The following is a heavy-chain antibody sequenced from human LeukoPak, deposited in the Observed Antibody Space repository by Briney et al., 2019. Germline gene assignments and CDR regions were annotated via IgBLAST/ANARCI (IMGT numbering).Heavy chain of an antibody. CDR3: VRDDDIYGFDY. CDR1: GFILNRHW. D-gene: IGHD3-3*02. J-gene: IGHJ4*02. CDR2: IKNDGTYR. Sequence: PGGSLRLSCAASGFILNRHWMHWVRQAPGEGLVCVARIKNDGTYRDYAGFVKGRFTISRDNAKNRLYLQMNSLRVEDTARYYCVRDDDIYGFDYWGQGTVVTVSS. V-gene: IGHV3-74*01.